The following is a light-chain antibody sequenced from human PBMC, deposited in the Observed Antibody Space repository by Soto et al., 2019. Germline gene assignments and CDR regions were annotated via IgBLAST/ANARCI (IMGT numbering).Light chain of an antibody. CDR2: DAS. CDR3: QQYNSYPYT. V-gene: IGKV1-5*01. Sequence: DIQMTQSPSTLSASVGDRVTITCRASQSISSWLAWFQQNPGKDPKLLIYDASSLESGVPSRLSGSGSGTEFTLTISSLQPDDFATYYGQQYNSYPYTFGQGTKLEIK. J-gene: IGKJ2*01. CDR1: QSISSW.